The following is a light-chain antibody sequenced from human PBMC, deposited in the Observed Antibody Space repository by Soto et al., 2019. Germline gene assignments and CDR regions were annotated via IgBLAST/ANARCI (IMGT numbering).Light chain of an antibody. CDR1: SSDVDGYNY. J-gene: IGLJ1*01. CDR2: EVS. V-gene: IGLV2-14*01. Sequence: QSVLTQPASVSGSPGQSITISCTGTSSDVDGYNYVSWYQHHPGKAPKLMIYEVSNRPSGVSNRFSGSKSGNTASLTISGLQAEDEADYYCSSYTSSSTPYVFGTGTKLTVL. CDR3: SSYTSSSTPYV.